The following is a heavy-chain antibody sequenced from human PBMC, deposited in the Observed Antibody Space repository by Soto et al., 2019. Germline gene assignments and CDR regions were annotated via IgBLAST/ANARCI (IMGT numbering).Heavy chain of an antibody. J-gene: IGHJ5*02. D-gene: IGHD5-18*01. CDR2: INPNNGDT. CDR3: AGDRNTAMFFVWFAP. Sequence: ASVKVSCKASGYTFTDYYIHWVRQAPGQGLECMGWINPNNGDTYYAQKFQGRVTMTRDTSISTAYMELRSLRSDDTAVYYCAGDRNTAMFFVWFAPWAQEPRVPVSS. CDR1: GYTFTDYY. V-gene: IGHV1-2*02.